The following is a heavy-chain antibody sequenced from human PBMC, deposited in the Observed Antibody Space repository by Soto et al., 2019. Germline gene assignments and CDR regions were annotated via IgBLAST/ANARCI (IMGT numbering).Heavy chain of an antibody. D-gene: IGHD3-16*01. CDR2: LYSSGDT. CDR3: ARFGELATKD. V-gene: IGHV3-66*01. Sequence: PWGSLRLSCVASGFTVSTTYMSWVRQAPGKGLEWVSGLYSSGDTHYADSVEGRFTIYRDNSNNTLYLQMDSLRAEDADVYYCARFGELATKDWGQGTLVTVSS. J-gene: IGHJ4*02. CDR1: GFTVSTTY.